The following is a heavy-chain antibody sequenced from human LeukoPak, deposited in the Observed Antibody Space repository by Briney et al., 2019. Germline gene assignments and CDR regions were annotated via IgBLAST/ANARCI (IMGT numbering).Heavy chain of an antibody. V-gene: IGHV3-7*04. Sequence: QPGGSLRLSCVASGFTFGKYWMSWVRQAPGKGLEWVANIKLDGSEKNYVDSVKGRFTISRDNAKNTLFLQMNSLRAEDTAVYYCIRDFLTVTTNDYWGQGTLVTVSS. CDR1: GFTFGKYW. CDR2: IKLDGSEK. CDR3: IRDFLTVTTNDY. D-gene: IGHD4-11*01. J-gene: IGHJ4*02.